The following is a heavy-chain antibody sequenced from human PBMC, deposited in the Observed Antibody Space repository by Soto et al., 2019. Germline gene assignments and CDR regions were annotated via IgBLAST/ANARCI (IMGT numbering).Heavy chain of an antibody. Sequence: PSETLSLTCTVSSGSISSGDYYWSWIRQPPGKGLEWIGYIYYSGSTYYNPSLKSRVTISVDTSKNQFSLKLSSVTAADTAVYYCARAWLQLYYYGMDVWGQGTTVTVSS. CDR2: IYYSGST. CDR1: SGSISSGDYY. J-gene: IGHJ6*02. V-gene: IGHV4-30-4*01. D-gene: IGHD5-12*01. CDR3: ARAWLQLYYYGMDV.